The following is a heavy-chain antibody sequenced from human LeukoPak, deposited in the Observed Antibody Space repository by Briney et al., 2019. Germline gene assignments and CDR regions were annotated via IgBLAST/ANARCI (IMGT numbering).Heavy chain of an antibody. J-gene: IGHJ4*02. Sequence: QPGGSLRLSCAASGFSVSSNYMNWVRQAPGKGLEWVSVIYSGGSTYYADSVKGRFTISRDKSKNTVYLQMNSLRAEDTAIYYCARQHSSRWSHYYFDYWGQGTLVTVSS. V-gene: IGHV3-66*04. D-gene: IGHD6-13*01. CDR1: GFSVSSNY. CDR3: ARQHSSRWSHYYFDY. CDR2: IYSGGST.